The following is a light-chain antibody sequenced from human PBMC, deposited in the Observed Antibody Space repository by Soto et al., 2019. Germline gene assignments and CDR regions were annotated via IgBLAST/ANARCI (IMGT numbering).Light chain of an antibody. V-gene: IGKV3-11*01. Sequence: EIVLTQSPATLSLSPGERATLSCRASQSVSSYLAWYQQKPGQAPRLLIYDASNRATGIPARFSGSGSGTDFTITISSLEPVDFAVYYCQQRSNWLTFGGGTKVEIK. CDR1: QSVSSY. J-gene: IGKJ4*01. CDR3: QQRSNWLT. CDR2: DAS.